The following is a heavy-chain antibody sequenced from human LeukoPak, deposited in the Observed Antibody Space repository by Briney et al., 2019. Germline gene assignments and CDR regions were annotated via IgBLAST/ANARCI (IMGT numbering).Heavy chain of an antibody. D-gene: IGHD3-22*01. CDR1: GFTFSSYS. CDR2: ISSSSTI. J-gene: IGHJ4*02. CDR3: TRLKYYDSSGYPPGFDY. V-gene: IGHV3-48*02. Sequence: GGSLRLSCAASGFTFSSYSMNWVRQAPGKGLEWVSYISSSSTIYYADSVKGRFTISKDNAKNSLYLQMNSLRDEDTAVYYCTRLKYYDSSGYPPGFDYWGQGTLVTVSS.